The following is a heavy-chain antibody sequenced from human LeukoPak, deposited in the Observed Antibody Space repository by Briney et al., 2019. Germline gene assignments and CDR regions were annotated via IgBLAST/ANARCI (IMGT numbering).Heavy chain of an antibody. D-gene: IGHD4-17*01. CDR3: ARRTSDDYGDYGDY. CDR1: GGSFNGYY. J-gene: IGHJ4*02. CDR2: INHSGST. Sequence: AETLSLTCAVYGGSFNGYYLSWIRQPPGKGLEWIGEINHSGSTNYNPSLKSRVTISVDTSKDQFSLQLTSVTAADTAVYYCARRTSDDYGDYGDYWGQGTLVTVSS. V-gene: IGHV4-34*01.